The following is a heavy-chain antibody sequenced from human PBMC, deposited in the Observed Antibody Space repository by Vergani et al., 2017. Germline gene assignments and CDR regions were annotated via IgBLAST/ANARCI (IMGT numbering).Heavy chain of an antibody. V-gene: IGHV2-5*04. J-gene: IGHJ6*03. CDR3: VYRKTDYGTTGCFYPFYYYYYMYV. CDR1: GFSLNTRGVS. Sequence: QITLKESGPTLVKPTQTLTLTCTFSGFSLNTRGVSVAWIRQPPGKALDWLALIYWNDDQHYSPSLNNRVTITKDTSKNQVVLTMTNMDYVDTGTYYCVYRKTDYGTTGCFYPFYYYYYMYVWDKGTTVTVSS. D-gene: IGHD1-7*01. CDR2: IYWNDDQ.